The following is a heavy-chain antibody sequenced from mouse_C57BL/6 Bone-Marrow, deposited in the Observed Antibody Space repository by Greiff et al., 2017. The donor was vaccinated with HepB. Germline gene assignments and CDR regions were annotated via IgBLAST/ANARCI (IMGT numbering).Heavy chain of an antibody. V-gene: IGHV1-26*01. CDR1: GYTFTDYY. D-gene: IGHD2-3*01. CDR2: INPNNGGT. J-gene: IGHJ3*01. Sequence: VQLQQSGPELVKPGASVKISCKASGYTFTDYYMNWVKQSPGKSLEWIGDINPNNGGTSYNQKFKGKATLTVDKSSSTAYMELRSLTSEDSAVYYCAHDGYYPFAYWGQGTRVTVSA. CDR3: AHDGYYPFAY.